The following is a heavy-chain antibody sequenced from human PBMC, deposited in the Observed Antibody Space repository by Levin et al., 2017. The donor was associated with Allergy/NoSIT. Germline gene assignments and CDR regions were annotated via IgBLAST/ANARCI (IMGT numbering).Heavy chain of an antibody. J-gene: IGHJ6*03. CDR2: IYVTRST. V-gene: IGHV4-61*02. CDR3: ARDLEGFSGYKPYCYTDV. Sequence: PSETLSLTCSVSGDSISRGFYYWSWIRQPAGEGLEWIGRIYVTRSTTYSPSLKSRVTISLDRSKDQVSLKINSVTAADTAVYYCARDLEGFSGYKPYCYTDVWGKGTTVTVSS. CDR1: GDSISRGFYY. D-gene: IGHD5-12*01.